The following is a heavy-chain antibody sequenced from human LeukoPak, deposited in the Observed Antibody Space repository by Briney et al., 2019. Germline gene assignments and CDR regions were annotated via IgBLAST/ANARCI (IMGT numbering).Heavy chain of an antibody. CDR2: IYYSGSS. CDR3: AREVVAVAGSYFDS. V-gene: IGHV4-59*01. CDR1: GGSISSYY. D-gene: IGHD6-19*01. Sequence: SETLSLTCTVSGGSISSYYWTWIRQPPGKGLEWIGYIYYSGSSNYNPSLKSRVTISVDTSKNQFSLKLSSVTAADTAVYFCAREVVAVAGSYFDSWGQGTLVTVSS. J-gene: IGHJ4*02.